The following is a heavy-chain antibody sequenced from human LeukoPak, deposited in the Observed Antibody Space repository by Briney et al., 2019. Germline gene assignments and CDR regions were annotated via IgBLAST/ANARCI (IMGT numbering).Heavy chain of an antibody. D-gene: IGHD3-22*01. J-gene: IGHJ4*02. CDR2: INHSGST. CDR3: ARANYYDSSGPFDY. CDR1: GGSFSGYY. Sequence: KPSETLSLTCAVYGGSFSGYYWSWIRQPPGKGLEWIGEINHSGSTNYNPSLKSRVTISVDTSKNQFSLKLSSVPAADTAVYYCARANYYDSSGPFDYWGQGTLVTVSS. V-gene: IGHV4-34*01.